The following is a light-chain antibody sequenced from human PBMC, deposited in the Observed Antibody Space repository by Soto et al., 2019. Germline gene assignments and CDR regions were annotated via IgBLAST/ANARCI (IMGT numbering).Light chain of an antibody. Sequence: QSALTQPASVSGSPGQSITISCTGTSSDVGSYNLVSWYQQHPGKAPKLMIYEVSKRPSGVSNRFSGSKSGNTASLTISGHQAEDEADYYCCSYAGSSTFAVFGGGTKLTVL. CDR2: EVS. CDR1: SSDVGSYNL. CDR3: CSYAGSSTFAV. J-gene: IGLJ2*01. V-gene: IGLV2-23*02.